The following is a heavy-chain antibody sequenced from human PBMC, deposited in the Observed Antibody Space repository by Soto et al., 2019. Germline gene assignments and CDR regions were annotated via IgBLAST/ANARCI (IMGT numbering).Heavy chain of an antibody. Sequence: PSETLSLTCTVSGGSISSYYWSWIRQPPGKGLEWIGYIYYSGSTNYNPSLKSRVTISVDTSKNQFSLKLSSVTAADTAFYYCARDSGHNYGYFRWFDPWGQGTLVTVSS. CDR2: IYYSGST. D-gene: IGHD5-18*01. J-gene: IGHJ5*02. CDR3: ARDSGHNYGYFRWFDP. V-gene: IGHV4-59*01. CDR1: GGSISSYY.